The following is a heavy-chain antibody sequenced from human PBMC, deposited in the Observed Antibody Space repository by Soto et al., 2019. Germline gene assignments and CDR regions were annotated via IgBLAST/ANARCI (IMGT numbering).Heavy chain of an antibody. CDR2: IYPSDSDT. D-gene: IGHD4-17*01. CDR1: GYSFTNYW. J-gene: IGHJ5*02. Sequence: PGESLKISCKGSGYSFTNYWIAWVRQMPGKGLEYMGIIYPSDSDTRYSPSFQGQVTISADKSISTAYLQWSSLKASDTAIYYCARHGFYGDYSSNYFDPWGQGTQVTVPS. V-gene: IGHV5-51*01. CDR3: ARHGFYGDYSSNYFDP.